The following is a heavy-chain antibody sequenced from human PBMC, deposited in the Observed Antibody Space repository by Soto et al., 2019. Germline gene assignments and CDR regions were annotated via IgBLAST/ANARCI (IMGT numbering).Heavy chain of an antibody. V-gene: IGHV1-8*01. D-gene: IGHD1-26*01. CDR2: MNPNSGNT. Sequence: ASVRVSCKASGYTFTSYDINWVRQATGQGLEWMGWMNPNSGNTGHAQKFQGRVTMTRNTYIRTAYMELSSLRSEDTAVYYCARQWELSGYYYGMDVWGQGTTVTVSS. CDR1: GYTFTSYD. CDR3: ARQWELSGYYYGMDV. J-gene: IGHJ6*02.